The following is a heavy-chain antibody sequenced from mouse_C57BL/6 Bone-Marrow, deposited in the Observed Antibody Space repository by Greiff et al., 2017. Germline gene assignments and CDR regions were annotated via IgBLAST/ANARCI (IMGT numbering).Heavy chain of an antibody. CDR1: GYTFTSYW. J-gene: IGHJ4*01. V-gene: IGHV1-50*01. CDR2: IDPSDSYT. Sequence: VQLQQPGAELVKPGASVKLSCKASGYTFTSYWMQWVKQRPGQGLEWIGEIDPSDSYTNYNQKFKGKATLTVDTSSSTAYMQLSSLTSEDSAVYYCATPYYGSSYVPLYYAMDYWGQGTSVTVSS. D-gene: IGHD1-1*01. CDR3: ATPYYGSSYVPLYYAMDY.